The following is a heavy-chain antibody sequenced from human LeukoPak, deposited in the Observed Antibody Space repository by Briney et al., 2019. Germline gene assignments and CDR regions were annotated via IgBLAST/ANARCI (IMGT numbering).Heavy chain of an antibody. Sequence: PSETLSLTCTVSGGSITSYYWSWIRQSPGKGLEWIGYIYYSGSTNYNPSLKSRVTISVDTSKNQFSLKLSSVTAADTAVYYCARRSYSSGFYYFDYWGQGTLVTASS. J-gene: IGHJ4*02. CDR3: ARRSYSSGFYYFDY. CDR1: GGSITSYY. D-gene: IGHD6-25*01. CDR2: IYYSGST. V-gene: IGHV4-59*08.